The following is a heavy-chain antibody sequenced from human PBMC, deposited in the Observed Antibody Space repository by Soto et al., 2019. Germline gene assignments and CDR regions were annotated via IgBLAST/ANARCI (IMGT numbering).Heavy chain of an antibody. V-gene: IGHV1-58*01. CDR2: IVVGSGNT. CDR1: GFTFTSSA. D-gene: IGHD5-18*01. J-gene: IGHJ6*02. CDR3: AAVGGRDTDMGIYGMDV. Sequence: QMQLVQSGPEVKKPGTSVKVSCKASGFTFTSSAVQWVRHARGQRREWIGWIVVGSGNTNYAQKFQERVTITRDMPTSTAYMELSSLRSEDTAVYYCAAVGGRDTDMGIYGMDVGGQGNTVTVSS.